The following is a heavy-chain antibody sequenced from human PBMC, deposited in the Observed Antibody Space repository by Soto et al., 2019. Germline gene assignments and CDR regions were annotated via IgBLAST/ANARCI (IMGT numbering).Heavy chain of an antibody. CDR3: AQLKGGSYFDY. V-gene: IGHV2-5*02. Sequence: QITLKESGPTLVKPTQTLTLTCTFSGFSLSTNGVGVGWIRQPPGKALEWLALIYWDADKRWSPSLKSSLTITNATSKNQVVLTLTNMDPVDTATYYCAQLKGGSYFDYWGQGTLVTVSS. CDR1: GFSLSTNGVG. CDR2: IYWDADK. D-gene: IGHD3-16*01. J-gene: IGHJ4*02.